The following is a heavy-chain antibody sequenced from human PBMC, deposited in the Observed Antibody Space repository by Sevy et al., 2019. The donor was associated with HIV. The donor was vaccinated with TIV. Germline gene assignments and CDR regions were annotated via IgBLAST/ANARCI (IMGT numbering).Heavy chain of an antibody. D-gene: IGHD6-13*01. J-gene: IGHJ4*02. V-gene: IGHV3-30*02. CDR1: GFTFSYYG. CDR3: AKNTAAVGTGGFDY. Sequence: GGSLRLSCAASGFTFSYYGMHWVRQAPGKGLEWVTFISYDAINKYYADSVKGRFTISRDNSKNTLYLQMNSLRPEDTALYYCAKNTAAVGTGGFDYWGQETLVTVSS. CDR2: ISYDAINK.